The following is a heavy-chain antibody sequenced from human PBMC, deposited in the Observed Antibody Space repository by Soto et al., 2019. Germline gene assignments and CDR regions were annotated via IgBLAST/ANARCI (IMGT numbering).Heavy chain of an antibody. V-gene: IGHV1-58*01. Sequence: SVNVSCKASGFTFTSSAVRWVRQARGQRLEWIGWIDAGSGKTNYAQKFQERVTITRDMSTSTAYMELSSLRSEDTAVYYCATQLGADYYYYYGMDVWGQ. D-gene: IGHD1-1*01. CDR2: IDAGSGKT. CDR1: GFTFTSSA. J-gene: IGHJ6*02. CDR3: ATQLGADYYYYYGMDV.